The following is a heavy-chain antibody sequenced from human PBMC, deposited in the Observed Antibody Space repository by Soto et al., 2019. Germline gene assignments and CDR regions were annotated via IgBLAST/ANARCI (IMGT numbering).Heavy chain of an antibody. D-gene: IGHD6-19*01. J-gene: IGHJ1*01. Sequence: EVQLVESGGGLIQPGGSLRLSCAASGFTVSSNYMGWVRQAPGKGLEYVSVVYSAGNTYYTDSVKGRFTISRDSSENMLFLQMNSLRAEDTAVYFCARAVGSSGGWAESFQHWGQGTLVTVSS. CDR3: ARAVGSSGGWAESFQH. CDR2: VYSAGNT. CDR1: GFTVSSNY. V-gene: IGHV3-53*01.